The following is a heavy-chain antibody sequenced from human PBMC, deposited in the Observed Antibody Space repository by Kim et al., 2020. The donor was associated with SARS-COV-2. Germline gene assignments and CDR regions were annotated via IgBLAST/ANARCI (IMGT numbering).Heavy chain of an antibody. Sequence: SETLSLTCAVYGGSFSGYYWSWIRQPPGKGLEWIGEINHSGSTNYNPSLKSRVTISVDTSKNQFSLKLSSVTAADTAVYYCARGLHSSGWSDPFDYWGQGTLVTVSS. CDR2: INHSGST. CDR3: ARGLHSSGWSDPFDY. V-gene: IGHV4-34*01. CDR1: GGSFSGYY. D-gene: IGHD6-19*01. J-gene: IGHJ4*02.